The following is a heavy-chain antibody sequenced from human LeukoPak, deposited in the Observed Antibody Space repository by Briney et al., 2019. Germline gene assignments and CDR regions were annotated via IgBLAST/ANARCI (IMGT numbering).Heavy chain of an antibody. CDR2: IYHSGST. CDR3: ARGGYYYGSGSYPFDY. V-gene: IGHV4-4*02. D-gene: IGHD3-10*01. Sequence: SETLSLTCAVSGGSISRSNWWSWVRQPPGKGLEWIGEIYHSGSTNYNPSLKSRVTISVDKSKNQFSLKLSSVTAADTAVYYCARGGYYYGSGSYPFDYWGQGTLVTVSS. J-gene: IGHJ4*02. CDR1: GGSISRSNW.